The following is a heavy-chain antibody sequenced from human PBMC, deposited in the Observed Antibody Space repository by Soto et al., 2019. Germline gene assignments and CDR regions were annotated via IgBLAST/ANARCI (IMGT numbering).Heavy chain of an antibody. CDR3: AREALGGWSYFDY. CDR1: GYTFTTYV. D-gene: IGHD6-19*01. Sequence: QVPLVQSGAEVKKPGASVRVSCRASGYTFTTYVIHWVRQAPGQRLEWMGWINADSGNTRYSQKFQGRVTIIRDTSASTAYLELSSLTSEDTTVYYCAREALGGWSYFDYWGQGTLVTVSS. CDR2: INADSGNT. V-gene: IGHV1-3*01. J-gene: IGHJ4*02.